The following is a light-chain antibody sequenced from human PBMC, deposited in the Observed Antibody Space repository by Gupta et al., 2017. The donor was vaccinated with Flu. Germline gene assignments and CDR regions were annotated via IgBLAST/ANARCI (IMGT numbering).Light chain of an antibody. V-gene: IGLV3-1*01. CDR3: QAWDGSTAV. CDR1: NLARKY. J-gene: IGLJ2*01. Sequence: SYELIQSPSVSVSPGQTASITCSGDNLARKYVCWYQQKPGQSPLLVIYQDTKWPSGIPEQFSGSKSGNTATLTISGTQAMDEADYYCQAWDGSTAVFGGGTKLTVL. CDR2: QDT.